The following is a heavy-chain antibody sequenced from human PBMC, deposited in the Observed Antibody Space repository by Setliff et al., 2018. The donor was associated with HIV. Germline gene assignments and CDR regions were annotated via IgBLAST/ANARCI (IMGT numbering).Heavy chain of an antibody. CDR2: IIPIFGTA. D-gene: IGHD3-10*01. J-gene: IGHJ3*02. CDR3: ASKGGSENYPDSDAFDI. V-gene: IGHV1-69*06. Sequence: SVKVSCKASGGTFSSYAISWVRQAPGQGLEWMGGIIPIFGTANYAQKFQGRVTITADTSTSTAYLELRSLRSEDTAVYFCASKGGSENYPDSDAFDIWGQGTLVTVSS. CDR1: GGTFSSYA.